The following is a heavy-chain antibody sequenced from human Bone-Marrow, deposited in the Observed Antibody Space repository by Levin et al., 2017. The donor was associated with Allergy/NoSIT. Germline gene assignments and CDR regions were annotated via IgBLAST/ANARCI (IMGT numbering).Heavy chain of an antibody. V-gene: IGHV4-59*01. D-gene: IGHD2-15*01. CDR1: GASISSSH. CDR3: ARDRVVASSGTYYYYGMAV. Sequence: SQTLSLTCIVSGASISSSHWSWIRQPPGKGLEWIGYVYYSGTTNYNPSLKSRVTMSVDTSRNQFSLTLNSVTAADTAVYYCARDRVVASSGTYYYYGMAVWGQGTPVTVSS. J-gene: IGHJ6*02. CDR2: VYYSGTT.